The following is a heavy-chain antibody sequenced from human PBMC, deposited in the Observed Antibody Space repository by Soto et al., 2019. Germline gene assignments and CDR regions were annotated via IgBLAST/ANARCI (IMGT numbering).Heavy chain of an antibody. CDR3: ARQGPEIVHDF. D-gene: IGHD2-15*01. Sequence: GESLRISCKGSGYSFTSYWISWVRQMPGKGLEWMGIIYPEDSDTIYSPSFQGQVTISADKSISTAYLQWNSLKVSDTAMYFCARQGPEIVHDFWGRGTLVTVSS. J-gene: IGHJ4*02. CDR1: GYSFTSYW. V-gene: IGHV5-51*01. CDR2: IYPEDSDT.